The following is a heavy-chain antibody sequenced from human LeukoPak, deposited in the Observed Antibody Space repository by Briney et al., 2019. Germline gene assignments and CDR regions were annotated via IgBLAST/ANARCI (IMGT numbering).Heavy chain of an antibody. Sequence: GGSLRLSCAASGFTVSSNYMSWVRQAPGKGLEGVSVIYSGGSTYYADSVKGRFTISRDNSKNTLYLQMNSLRAEDTAVYYCARGPNSGYDYRGPLDYWGQGTLVTVSS. D-gene: IGHD5-12*01. V-gene: IGHV3-53*01. J-gene: IGHJ4*02. CDR1: GFTVSSNY. CDR3: ARGPNSGYDYRGPLDY. CDR2: IYSGGST.